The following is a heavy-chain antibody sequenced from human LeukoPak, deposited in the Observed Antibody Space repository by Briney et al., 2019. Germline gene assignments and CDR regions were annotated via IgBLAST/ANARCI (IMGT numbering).Heavy chain of an antibody. CDR1: GFTFSSYW. J-gene: IGHJ4*02. Sequence: PGGSLRLSCAASGFTFSSYWMSWVRQAPGKGLEWVANIKQDGGETFYVDSVRDRFTISRDNAKNSLYLQMNSLRVEDTAVYYCARTLWGLTLLSSDYWGPGTLVTVSS. CDR2: IKQDGGET. V-gene: IGHV3-7*01. CDR3: ARTLWGLTLLSSDY. D-gene: IGHD3-16*01.